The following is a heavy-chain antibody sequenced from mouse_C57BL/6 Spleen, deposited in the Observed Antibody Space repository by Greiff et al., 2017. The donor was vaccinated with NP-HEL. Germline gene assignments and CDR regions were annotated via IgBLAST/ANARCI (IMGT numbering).Heavy chain of an antibody. J-gene: IGHJ1*03. V-gene: IGHV3-6*01. CDR2: ISYDGST. D-gene: IGHD1-1*01. Sequence: EESGPGLVKPSQSLSLTCSVTGYSITSGYYWYWIRQFPGNKLEWMGYISYDGSTNYNPTLNNRITITRDTSKNQFLLKLNSVTTEDTATYFWARECYYYGSSYGYVDVWVTGTTVTVAS. CDR1: GYSITSGYY. CDR3: ARECYYYGSSYGYVDV.